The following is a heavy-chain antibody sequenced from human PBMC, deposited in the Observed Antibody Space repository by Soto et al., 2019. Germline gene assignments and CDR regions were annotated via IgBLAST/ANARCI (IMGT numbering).Heavy chain of an antibody. J-gene: IGHJ4*02. Sequence: EVKLVESGGDLVKPGGSLRLSCAASGYSFTDAWMNWVRQAPGKGLEWVGRIKSFADGGTTEYAAPVKGRFSISREDSTLTVFLQMNSLQTEDTAVCYCTRRPKAADIGVGSLDFWGRGTLVTVSA. CDR1: GYSFTDAW. CDR3: TRRPKAADIGVGSLDF. V-gene: IGHV3-15*07. CDR2: IKSFADGGTT. D-gene: IGHD3-9*01.